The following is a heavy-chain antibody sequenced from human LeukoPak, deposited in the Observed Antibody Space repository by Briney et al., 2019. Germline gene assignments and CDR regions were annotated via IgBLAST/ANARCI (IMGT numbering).Heavy chain of an antibody. CDR1: GGSISSYY. CDR3: ARERCSSTTCYFDY. V-gene: IGHV4-59*01. D-gene: IGHD2-2*01. Sequence: SETLSLTCTVSGGSISSYYWSWIRQPPGKGLEWIGYIYYSGSANYNPSLKSRVTISVDTSKNQFSLKLSSVTAADTAVYYCARERCSSTTCYFDYWGQGTLVTVSS. CDR2: IYYSGSA. J-gene: IGHJ4*02.